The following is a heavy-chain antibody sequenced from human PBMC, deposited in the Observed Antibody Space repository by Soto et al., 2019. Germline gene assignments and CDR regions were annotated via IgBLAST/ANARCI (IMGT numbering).Heavy chain of an antibody. V-gene: IGHV4-4*02. CDR3: ARVWTTVTNWFDP. CDR1: DGAISSSNW. Sequence: SETLSLTCAVSDGAISSSNWWSWVRQPPGKGLEWIGEIYHSGSTNYNPSLKSRVTISVDKSKNQFSLKLSSVTAADTAVYYCARVWTTVTNWFDPWGQGTLVTVSS. J-gene: IGHJ5*02. D-gene: IGHD4-17*01. CDR2: IYHSGST.